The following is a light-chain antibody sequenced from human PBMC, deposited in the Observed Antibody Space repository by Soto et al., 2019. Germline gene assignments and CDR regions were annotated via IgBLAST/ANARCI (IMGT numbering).Light chain of an antibody. CDR3: SAFTSSITPVV. Sequence: QSALTQPASVSGSPGPTITISCTGTSSDVGWYNYVSWYQQHPGEAPKLLIYDVSSRPSGVSNRFSGSKSGNTASLTISGLQAEDEADYDCSAFTSSITPVVFGGGTKLTVL. CDR2: DVS. J-gene: IGLJ2*01. V-gene: IGLV2-14*03. CDR1: SSDVGWYNY.